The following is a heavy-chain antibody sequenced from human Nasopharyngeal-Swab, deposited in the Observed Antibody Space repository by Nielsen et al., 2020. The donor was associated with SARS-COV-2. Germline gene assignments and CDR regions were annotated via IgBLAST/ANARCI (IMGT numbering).Heavy chain of an antibody. J-gene: IGHJ4*02. V-gene: IGHV3-53*05. D-gene: IGHD4-17*01. Sequence: ETLSLTCTVSGGSISSGGYFWSWVRQAPGKGLEWVSGINEVHGTYYADSIKGRFTISRDNSKNTVYLQMDSLRGEDTAVYYCARDAPAHYGAFYWGRGTLVTVSS. CDR1: GGSISSGGYF. CDR3: ARDAPAHYGAFY. CDR2: INEVHGT.